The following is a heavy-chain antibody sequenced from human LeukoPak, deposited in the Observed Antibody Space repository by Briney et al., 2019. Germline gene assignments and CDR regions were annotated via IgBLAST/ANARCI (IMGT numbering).Heavy chain of an antibody. Sequence: GGSLRLSCAASGFTFSSYAMSWVRQAPGKGLEWVSAISGSGGSTYYADSVKGRFTISRDNSKNTLYLQMNSLRAEDTAVYYCAKVAYCSCGSCYHFDYWGQGTLVTVSS. V-gene: IGHV3-23*01. CDR1: GFTFSSYA. D-gene: IGHD2-15*01. J-gene: IGHJ4*02. CDR3: AKVAYCSCGSCYHFDY. CDR2: ISGSGGST.